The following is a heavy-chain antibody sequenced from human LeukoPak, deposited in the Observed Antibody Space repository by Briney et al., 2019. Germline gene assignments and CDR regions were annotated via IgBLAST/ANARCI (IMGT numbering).Heavy chain of an antibody. J-gene: IGHJ4*02. D-gene: IGHD3-22*01. Sequence: PSETLSLTCTVSGGSISSYYWSWIRQPPGKGLEWIRYIYYSGSTNYNPSLKSRVTISVDTSKNQFSLKLSSVTAADTAVYYCALINYYDDSAIDYWGQGTLVTVSS. CDR3: ALINYYDDSAIDY. V-gene: IGHV4-59*01. CDR1: GGSISSYY. CDR2: IYYSGST.